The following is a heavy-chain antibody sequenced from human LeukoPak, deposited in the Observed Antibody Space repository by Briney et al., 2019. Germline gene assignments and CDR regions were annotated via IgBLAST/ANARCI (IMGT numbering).Heavy chain of an antibody. CDR3: ARVKGRVGATKAFDY. Sequence: ASETLSLTCAVYGGSFSGYYWSWIRQSPRKGLEWIGEINHSGSTNYNPSLKSRVTISVDTSKNQFSLKLSSVTAADTAVYYCARVKGRVGATKAFDYWGQGTLVTVSS. J-gene: IGHJ4*02. CDR2: INHSGST. CDR1: GGSFSGYY. D-gene: IGHD1-26*01. V-gene: IGHV4-34*01.